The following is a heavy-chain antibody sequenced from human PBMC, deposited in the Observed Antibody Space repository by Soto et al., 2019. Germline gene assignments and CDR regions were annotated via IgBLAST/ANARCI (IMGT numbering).Heavy chain of an antibody. CDR3: ARTRARSDYDDLPVGNDAFDI. V-gene: IGHV1-69*13. CDR1: GGTFSSYA. Sequence: SVKVSCKASGGTFSSYAISWVRQAPGQGLEWMGGIIPIFGTANYAQKFQGRVTITADESTSTAYMELSSLRSEDTAVYYCARTRARSDYDDLPVGNDAFDIWGQGTMVTVSS. J-gene: IGHJ3*02. CDR2: IIPIFGTA. D-gene: IGHD4-17*01.